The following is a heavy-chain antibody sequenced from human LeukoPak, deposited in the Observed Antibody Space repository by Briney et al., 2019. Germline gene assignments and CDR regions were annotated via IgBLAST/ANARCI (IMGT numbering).Heavy chain of an antibody. CDR1: GFTFSSYS. Sequence: GGSLRLSCTASGFTFSSYSMSWVRQAPGKGLEWVSSISSSSSYIYYADSVKGRFTISRDNAKNSLYLQMNSLRAEDTAVYYCARDIEEGLHFVVVPAAVLDYWGQGTLVTVSS. D-gene: IGHD2-2*02. CDR3: ARDIEEGLHFVVVPAAVLDY. CDR2: ISSSSSYI. V-gene: IGHV3-21*01. J-gene: IGHJ4*02.